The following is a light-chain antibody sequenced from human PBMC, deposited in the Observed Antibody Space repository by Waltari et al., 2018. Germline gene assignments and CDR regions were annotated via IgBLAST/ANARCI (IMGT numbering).Light chain of an antibody. CDR3: QQRSSWPIFT. CDR1: QSVSRY. V-gene: IGKV3-11*01. J-gene: IGKJ3*01. Sequence: PGERATLSCRASQSVSRYLAWYQQKPGQAPRLLIYDASNRATGIPARFSGSGSGTDFTLTISSREPEDFAVYYCQQRSSWPIFTFGPGTKVDIK. CDR2: DAS.